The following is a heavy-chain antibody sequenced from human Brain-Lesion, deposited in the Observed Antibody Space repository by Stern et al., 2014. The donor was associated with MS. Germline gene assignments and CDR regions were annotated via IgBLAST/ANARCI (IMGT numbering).Heavy chain of an antibody. CDR1: GFTFSNYW. CDR3: ARGERWFDS. V-gene: IGHV3-74*01. CDR2: VNNDGRRT. Sequence: EVQLVESGGGLVQPGGSLRLPWAASGFTFSNYWMHWVRQAPGEGLVWVSRVNNDGRRTSYADSVKGRFTMSRDNAKNTLYLQMNSLRVEDTAIYYCARGERWFDSWGQGTLVTVSS. J-gene: IGHJ5*01.